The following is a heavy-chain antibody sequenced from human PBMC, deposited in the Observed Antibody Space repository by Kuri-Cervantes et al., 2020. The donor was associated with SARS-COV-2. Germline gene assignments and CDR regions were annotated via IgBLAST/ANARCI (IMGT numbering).Heavy chain of an antibody. Sequence: SETLSLTCTVSNGSISSYYWSWIRQPPGKGLEWIGYISHSRGTNYNPSLKSRVTISRDTSKNQFSLKLSSVTAADTAVYYCARALSYTGYSGXYNWFDPWGQGTLVTVSS. V-gene: IGHV4-59*01. CDR3: ARALSYTGYSGXYNWFDP. J-gene: IGHJ5*02. CDR1: NGSISSYY. CDR2: ISHSRGT. D-gene: IGHD1-26*01.